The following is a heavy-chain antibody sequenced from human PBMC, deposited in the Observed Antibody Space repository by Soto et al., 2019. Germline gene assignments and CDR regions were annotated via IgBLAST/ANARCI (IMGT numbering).Heavy chain of an antibody. J-gene: IGHJ4*02. CDR2: ISAYKGNT. D-gene: IGHD3-22*01. Sequence: GASVKVSCKASGYTFTNHGITWVRQAPGQGLKWMEWISAYKGNTNYIQKLQGRVTMTTDTSTSTAYMELRSLTSDDTAVYYCAIGALIYYDSSGYSPPFDFWGRGTLVTVSS. CDR1: GYTFTNHG. V-gene: IGHV1-18*01. CDR3: AIGALIYYDSSGYSPPFDF.